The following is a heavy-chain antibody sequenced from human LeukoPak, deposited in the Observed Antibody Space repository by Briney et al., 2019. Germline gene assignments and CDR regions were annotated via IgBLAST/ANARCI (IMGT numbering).Heavy chain of an antibody. V-gene: IGHV4-4*07. CDR1: GGSISSYY. J-gene: IGHJ5*02. D-gene: IGHD3-16*02. CDR3: ARDTSQGVTFGGVIDPHNWFDP. CDR2: IYTSGST. Sequence: SETLSLTCTVSGGSISSYYWSWIRQPAGKGLEWIGRIYTSGSTNYNPSLKSRVTMSVDTSKNQFSLKLSSVTAADTAVYYCARDTSQGVTFGGVIDPHNWFDPWGQGTLVTVSS.